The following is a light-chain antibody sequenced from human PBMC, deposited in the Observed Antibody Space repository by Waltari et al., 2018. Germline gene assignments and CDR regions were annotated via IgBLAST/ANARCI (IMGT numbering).Light chain of an antibody. J-gene: IGLJ1*01. CDR2: EVS. V-gene: IGLV2-14*01. CDR1: SRDVGGYNY. CDR3: SSYTSSSTRV. Sequence: QSALTQPAPVSGSPGQSIPISCTGTSRDVGGYNYISWYQQHPGKAPKLMIYEVSNRPSGVSNRFSGSKSGNTASLTISGLQAEDEADYYCSSYTSSSTRVFGTGTKVTVL.